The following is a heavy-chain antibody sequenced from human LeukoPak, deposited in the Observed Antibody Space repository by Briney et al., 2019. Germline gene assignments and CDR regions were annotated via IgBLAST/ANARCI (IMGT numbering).Heavy chain of an antibody. CDR2: TYYRSKWYN. CDR3: ARETGPPYYYYYYYRDV. V-gene: IGHV6-1*01. CDR1: GDSCSSISAV. Sequence: SQTLSLTCAISGDSCSSISAVWNWIRQSPSRGLERLGRTYYRSKWYNDYAVSVKSRITINPDTSKHQSSLQLNSVTPEDTAVYYCARETGPPYYYYYYYRDVWGKGTTVTVSS. J-gene: IGHJ6*03.